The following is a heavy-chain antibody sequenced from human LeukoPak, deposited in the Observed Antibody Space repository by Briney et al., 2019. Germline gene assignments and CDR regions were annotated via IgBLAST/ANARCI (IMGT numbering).Heavy chain of an antibody. Sequence: GGSLRLSCAASGFTFSNYGMNWVRQAPGKGLEWVSAISGSGGSTYYADSVKGRFTISRDNSKNTLYLQMNSLRAEDTAVYYCAKAIAVAGTFDYWGQGTLVTVSS. V-gene: IGHV3-23*01. CDR1: GFTFSNYG. CDR2: ISGSGGST. CDR3: AKAIAVAGTFDY. J-gene: IGHJ4*02. D-gene: IGHD6-19*01.